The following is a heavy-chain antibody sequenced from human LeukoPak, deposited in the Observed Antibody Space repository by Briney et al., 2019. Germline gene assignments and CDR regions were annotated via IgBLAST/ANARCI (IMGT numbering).Heavy chain of an antibody. CDR3: ARELRGRYYYDSSGSPGYYFDY. Sequence: SETLSLTCTVSGDSFSSVTDYWAWIRQPPGKGLEWIGSIYYSGNTYYNPSLKSRVTISVDTSKNQFSLMLSSVTAADTAVYYCARELRGRYYYDSSGSPGYYFDYWGQGTLVTVSS. D-gene: IGHD3-22*01. CDR1: GDSFSSVTDY. V-gene: IGHV4-39*07. J-gene: IGHJ4*02. CDR2: IYYSGNT.